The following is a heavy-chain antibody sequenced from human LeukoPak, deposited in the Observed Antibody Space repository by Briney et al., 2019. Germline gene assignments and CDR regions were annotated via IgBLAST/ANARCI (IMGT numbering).Heavy chain of an antibody. CDR3: AREDSGHSSGWNYFDY. V-gene: IGHV4-4*07. J-gene: IGHJ4*02. CDR1: GGSISSYY. D-gene: IGHD6-19*01. CDR2: IYTSGST. Sequence: SETLSLTCSGSGGSISSYYWSWIRQPAGKGLEWIGRIYTSGSTNHNPSLKSRVTMSVDTSKNQFSLKLSSVTAADTAVYYCAREDSGHSSGWNYFDYWGQGTLVTVSS.